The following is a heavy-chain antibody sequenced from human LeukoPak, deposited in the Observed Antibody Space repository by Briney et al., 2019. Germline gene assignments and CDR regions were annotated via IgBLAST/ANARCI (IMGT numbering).Heavy chain of an antibody. CDR2: ISPSGDST. CDR3: ARRLLTGGVTDFFDC. Sequence: PGGCLRLSCAASGFTFSSHSMSWVRQPPGEGLEWVAAISPSGDSTTYRDSVKGQFTISRDNSRNRLYLQMNTLTVEDTAIYYSARRLLTGGVTDFFDCWGRGALVTVSS. D-gene: IGHD2-21*02. J-gene: IGHJ4*02. CDR1: GFTFSSHS. V-gene: IGHV3-23*01.